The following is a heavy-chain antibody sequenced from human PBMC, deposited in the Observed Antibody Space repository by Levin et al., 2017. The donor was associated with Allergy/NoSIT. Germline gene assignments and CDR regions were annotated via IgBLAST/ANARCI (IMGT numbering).Heavy chain of an antibody. CDR3: AKKGYDIWSGYYYWYFDV. CDR2: MFHSGDT. D-gene: IGHD3-3*01. CDR1: GASIRSYY. Sequence: SQTLSLTCSVSGASIRSYYWSWIRQPPGKGLEWIGYMFHSGDTHYNPSLKSRVNISIDTSKNQFSLQLSSVTAADTAVYYCAKKGYDIWSGYYYWYFDVWGRGTLVTVSS. J-gene: IGHJ2*01. V-gene: IGHV4-59*01.